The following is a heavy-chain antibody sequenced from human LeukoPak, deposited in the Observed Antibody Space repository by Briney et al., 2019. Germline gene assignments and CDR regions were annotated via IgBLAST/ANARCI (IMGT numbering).Heavy chain of an antibody. D-gene: IGHD3-3*01. CDR1: GFTFSSYG. J-gene: IGHJ6*03. CDR2: IWYDGSNK. CDR3: AKEFYDFWSGYSKYYMDV. Sequence: GRSLRLSCAAPGFTFSSYGMHWVRQAPGKGLEWVAVIWYDGSNKYYADSVKGRFTISRDNSKNTLYLQMNSLRAEDTAVYYCAKEFYDFWSGYSKYYMDVWGKGTTVTVSS. V-gene: IGHV3-33*06.